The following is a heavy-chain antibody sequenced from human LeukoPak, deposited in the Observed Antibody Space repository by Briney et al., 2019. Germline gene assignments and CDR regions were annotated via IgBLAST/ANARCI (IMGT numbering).Heavy chain of an antibody. CDR3: AKDLRATVTPDYYMDV. V-gene: IGHV3-23*01. CDR2: ISGSGGST. Sequence: PGGSLRLSCAASGFTFSSYAMSWVRQAPGKGLEWVSAISGSGGSTYYADSVKGRFTISRDNSKNTLYLQMNSLRAEDTAVYCCAKDLRATVTPDYYMDVWGKGTTVTVSS. CDR1: GFTFSSYA. D-gene: IGHD4-17*01. J-gene: IGHJ6*03.